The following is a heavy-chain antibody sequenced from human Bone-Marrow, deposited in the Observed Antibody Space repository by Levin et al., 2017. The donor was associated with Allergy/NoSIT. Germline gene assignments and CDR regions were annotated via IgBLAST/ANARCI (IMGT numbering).Heavy chain of an antibody. CDR1: GGSFSGYY. J-gene: IGHJ4*02. Sequence: SETLSLTCAVYGGSFSGYYWSWIRQPPGKGLEWIGEINHSGSTNYNPSLKSRVTISVDTSKNQFSLKLSSVTAADTAVYYCAVGYSLDYWGQGTLVTVSS. D-gene: IGHD5-24*01. V-gene: IGHV4-34*01. CDR3: AVGYSLDY. CDR2: INHSGST.